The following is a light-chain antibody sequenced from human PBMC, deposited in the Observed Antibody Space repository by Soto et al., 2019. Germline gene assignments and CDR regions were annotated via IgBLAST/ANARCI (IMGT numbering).Light chain of an antibody. CDR1: QVISKY. CDR2: ATS. J-gene: IGKJ2*01. V-gene: IGKV1-16*02. Sequence: DIQMTQSPSSLSASVGDRVTIACRASQVISKYVAWFQQRPGEAPKSLIYATSRLQSGFTSKFSGSGSGTDFTLTISSLKPEDFATYYCQKYDSFPRTFGQGTKLE. CDR3: QKYDSFPRT.